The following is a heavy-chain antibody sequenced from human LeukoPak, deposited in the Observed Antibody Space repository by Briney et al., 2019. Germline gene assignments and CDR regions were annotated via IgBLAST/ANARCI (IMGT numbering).Heavy chain of an antibody. J-gene: IGHJ4*02. D-gene: IGHD3-10*01. Sequence: VASVTVSCKASGYTFTSYDINWVRQAPGQGLEWMGWISAYNGNTNYAQKLQGRVTMTTDTSTSTVYMELRSLRSDDTAVYYCARYPTYYYGSGSYYNDYWGQGTLVTVSS. CDR3: ARYPTYYYGSGSYYNDY. V-gene: IGHV1-18*01. CDR2: ISAYNGNT. CDR1: GYTFTSYD.